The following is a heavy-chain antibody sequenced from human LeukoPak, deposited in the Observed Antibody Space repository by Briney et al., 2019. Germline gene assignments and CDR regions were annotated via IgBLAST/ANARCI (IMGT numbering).Heavy chain of an antibody. CDR2: INPNSGGT. CDR1: GYTFTGYY. V-gene: IGHV1-2*02. J-gene: IGHJ6*03. Sequence: EASVKVSCKASGYTFTGYYMHWVRQAPGQGLEWMGWINPNSGGTNYAQKFQGRVTMTRDTSISTAYMELSRLRSDDTAVYYCARSGTTDYYYYMDVWGKGTTVTVSS. D-gene: IGHD1-7*01. CDR3: ARSGTTDYYYYMDV.